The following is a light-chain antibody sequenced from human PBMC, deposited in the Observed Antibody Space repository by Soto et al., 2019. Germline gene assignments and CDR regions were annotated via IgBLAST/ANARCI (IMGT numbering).Light chain of an antibody. Sequence: QSALTQPASVSGSPGQSITISCTGTSSDVGSYNLVSWYQQLPGKAPKLIIFEVNERPSGISNRFSGSKSGNTASLTISELQGGDEAHYYCGSYAGSSIFVFGGGTQLTVL. CDR3: GSYAGSSIFV. CDR1: SSDVGSYNL. J-gene: IGLJ2*01. CDR2: EVN. V-gene: IGLV2-23*02.